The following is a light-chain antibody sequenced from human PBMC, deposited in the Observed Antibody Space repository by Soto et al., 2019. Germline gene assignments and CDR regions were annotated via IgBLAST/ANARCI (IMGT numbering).Light chain of an antibody. V-gene: IGKV3-20*01. CDR3: QQYTGPPTT. J-gene: IGKJ5*01. CDR1: QTVSSNY. Sequence: EIILTQSPDTLSLSPGERATLSCRASQTVSSNYLAWCQQRPGQAPMLLIYGASTRAAGIPDRFSGSGSGTDFTLTITRLEPEDSAVYFCQQYTGPPTTFGQGTRLEIK. CDR2: GAS.